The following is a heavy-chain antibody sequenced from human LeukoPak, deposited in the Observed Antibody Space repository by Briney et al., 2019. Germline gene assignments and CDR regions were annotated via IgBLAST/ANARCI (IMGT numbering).Heavy chain of an antibody. CDR3: AKDPRRYSRTGGYFDY. CDR2: ISYDGSNK. D-gene: IGHD6-13*01. CDR1: GFTFSSYG. J-gene: IGHJ4*02. V-gene: IGHV3-30*18. Sequence: GGSLRLSCAASGFTFSSYGMHWVRQAPGKGVEWVAVISYDGSNKYYADSVKGRFTISRDNSKNTLYLQMNSLRAEDTAVYYCAKDPRRYSRTGGYFDYWGQGTLVTVSS.